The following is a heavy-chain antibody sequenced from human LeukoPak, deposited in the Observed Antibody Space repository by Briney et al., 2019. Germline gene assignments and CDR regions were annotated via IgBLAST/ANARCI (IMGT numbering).Heavy chain of an antibody. CDR3: ASRTTYYYDISGYYTYFDY. J-gene: IGHJ4*02. CDR2: IKEDGSEK. V-gene: IGHV3-7*01. D-gene: IGHD3-22*01. CDR1: GFTFSSYW. Sequence: GGSLRLSCAASGFTFSSYWMTWVRQAPGKGLEWVANIKEDGSEKYYVDSVKGRFTISRDNAKNSLYLQMNSLRAEDTAVYYCASRTTYYYDISGYYTYFDYWGQGTLVTVSS.